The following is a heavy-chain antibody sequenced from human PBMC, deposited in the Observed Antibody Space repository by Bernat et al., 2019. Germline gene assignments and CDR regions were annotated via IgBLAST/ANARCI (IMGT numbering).Heavy chain of an antibody. CDR3: AREPST. Sequence: QVQLQESGPGLVKPSETLSLTCTVSGGSISSHYWSWIRQPPGKGLEWIGYINYSGSTNYNPSLKSRVTISLDTSKNQFSLKLSSVTAADTAVYYCAREPSTWGQGTLVTVSS. CDR2: INYSGST. V-gene: IGHV4-59*08. J-gene: IGHJ5*02. D-gene: IGHD1-14*01. CDR1: GGSISSHY.